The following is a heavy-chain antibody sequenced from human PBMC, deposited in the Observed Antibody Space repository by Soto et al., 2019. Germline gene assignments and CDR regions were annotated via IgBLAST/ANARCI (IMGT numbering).Heavy chain of an antibody. CDR1: GYTFTSYE. CDR2: MSPNSGIT. J-gene: IGHJ4*02. CDR3: ARVMEGQFVLCDY. D-gene: IGHD1-1*01. V-gene: IGHV1-8*01. Sequence: ASVKVSCKASGYTFTSYEINWVRQAPGQGLEWMGWMSPNSGITGYAQKFQGRVTMTRDTSIRTAYMELSSLSSEDTAVYYCARVMEGQFVLCDYWGQGTPVTVSS.